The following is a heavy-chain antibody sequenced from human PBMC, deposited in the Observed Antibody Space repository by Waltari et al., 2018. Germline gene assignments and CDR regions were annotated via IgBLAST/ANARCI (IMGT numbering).Heavy chain of an antibody. CDR3: ARDYCDRTNCHGMDV. V-gene: IGHV3-30*04. CDR2: ISYNGRNI. J-gene: IGHJ6*02. CDR1: EFTFSSYA. Sequence: QVQLVESGGGVVQPGRSLRLSCEASEFTFSSYAMHWVRQAPGKGLECVAVISYNGRNIYYVDSGKGRFTISRDNSKKTLYMQMNSLRAEDTAVYYCARDYCDRTNCHGMDVWGQGTTVTVSS. D-gene: IGHD3-22*01.